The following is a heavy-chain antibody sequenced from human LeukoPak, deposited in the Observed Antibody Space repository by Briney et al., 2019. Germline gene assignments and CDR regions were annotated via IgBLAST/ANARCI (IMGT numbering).Heavy chain of an antibody. J-gene: IGHJ3*02. D-gene: IGHD6-13*01. V-gene: IGHV4-4*02. Sequence: PSETLSLTCAVSGDSISSSNWWSWVRQPPGKGLEWIGEIYHSGSTNYNPSLKSRVTISVDKSKNQFSLKLSSVTAADTAVYYCARELRSESSSWLADAFDIWGQGTMVTVSS. CDR2: IYHSGST. CDR1: GDSISSSNW. CDR3: ARELRSESSSWLADAFDI.